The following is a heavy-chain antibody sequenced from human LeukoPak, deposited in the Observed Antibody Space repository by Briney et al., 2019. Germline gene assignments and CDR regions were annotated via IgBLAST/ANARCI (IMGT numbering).Heavy chain of an antibody. CDR3: ARDMRTGDFWSGYSDY. J-gene: IGHJ4*02. D-gene: IGHD3-3*01. Sequence: GRSLRLSCAASGFTFSSYAMHWVRQAPGKGLEWVAVISYDGSNKYYADSVKGRFTISRDNAKNSLYLQMNSLRAEDTAVYYCARDMRTGDFWSGYSDYWGQGTLVTVSS. V-gene: IGHV3-30*04. CDR2: ISYDGSNK. CDR1: GFTFSSYA.